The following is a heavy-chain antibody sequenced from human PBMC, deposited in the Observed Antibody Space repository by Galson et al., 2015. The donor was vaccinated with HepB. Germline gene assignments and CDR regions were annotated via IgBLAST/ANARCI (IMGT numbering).Heavy chain of an antibody. CDR2: IRSKANSYAT. CDR1: GFTFSGSA. V-gene: IGHV3-73*01. D-gene: IGHD2-2*02. J-gene: IGHJ1*01. CDR3: TRHANPSHTS. Sequence: SLRLSCAASGFTFSGSAMHWVRQASGKGLEWVGRIRSKANSYATAYAASVKGRFTISRDDSKNTAYLQMNSLKTEDTAVYYCTRHANPSHTSWGQGTPVTVSS.